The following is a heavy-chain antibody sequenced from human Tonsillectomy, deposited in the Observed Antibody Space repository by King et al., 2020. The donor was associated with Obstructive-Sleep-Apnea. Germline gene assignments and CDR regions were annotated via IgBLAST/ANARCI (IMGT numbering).Heavy chain of an antibody. CDR1: GYNFTTYW. CDR2: IDPSDSYI. CDR3: ARRRGVYGSASLGY. J-gene: IGHJ4*02. V-gene: IGHV5-10-1*01. D-gene: IGHD3-10*01. Sequence: VQLVESGAEVKKPGESLRISCKGSGYNFTTYWITWVRQMPGKGLEGMGRIDPSDSYINYSPSFQGHVTISVDKSISTVYLQWSSLKASDTAIYYCARRRGVYGSASLGYWGQGIMVTVSS.